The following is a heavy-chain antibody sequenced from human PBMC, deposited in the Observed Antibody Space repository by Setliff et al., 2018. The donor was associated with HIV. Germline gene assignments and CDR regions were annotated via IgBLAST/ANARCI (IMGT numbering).Heavy chain of an antibody. V-gene: IGHV3-53*01. CDR1: GFPVRDNY. CDR3: ARDQRLPGLQPPYWYFDL. Sequence: SLRLSCGVSGFPVRDNYMTWVRQAPGKGLEWVSVIYNDGRTFYADSVKGRFTISRDDSKNTVFLQMHSLRVDDTAIYYCARDQRLPGLQPPYWYFDLWGRGTLVTVSS. J-gene: IGHJ2*01. D-gene: IGHD6-25*01. CDR2: IYNDGRT.